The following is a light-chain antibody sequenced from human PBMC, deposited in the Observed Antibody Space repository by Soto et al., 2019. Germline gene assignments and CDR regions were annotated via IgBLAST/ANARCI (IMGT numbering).Light chain of an antibody. CDR1: QSVTLY. CDR2: AAS. J-gene: IGKJ4*02. V-gene: IGKV1-39*01. CDR3: QQNSSAPLT. Sequence: DIQMTQAPSSLSASVGDRVTITCRASQSVTLYLNWYQQQPGKAPKLLIYAASSLQSGVPSRFSGSGSGTDFTLTISSLQPEDSASYYCQQNSSAPLTFGRGTKGEIK.